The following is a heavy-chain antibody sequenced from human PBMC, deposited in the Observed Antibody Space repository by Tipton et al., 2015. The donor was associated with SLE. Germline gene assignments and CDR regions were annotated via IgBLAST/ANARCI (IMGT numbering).Heavy chain of an antibody. CDR2: IRYDGSNK. CDR1: GFTFSSYG. Sequence: RSLRLSCAASGFTFSSYGMHWVRQAPGKGLEWVAFIRYDGSNKYYADSVKGRFTISRDNSKNTLYLQMNSLRAEDTAVYYCARVYMYEELDWFDPWGQGTLVTVSS. J-gene: IGHJ5*02. V-gene: IGHV3-33*01. D-gene: IGHD3-10*01. CDR3: ARVYMYEELDWFDP.